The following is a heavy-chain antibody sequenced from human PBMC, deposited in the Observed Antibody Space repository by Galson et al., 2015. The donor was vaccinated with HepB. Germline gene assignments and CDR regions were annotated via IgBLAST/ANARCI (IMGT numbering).Heavy chain of an antibody. Sequence: SLRLSCAASGFTFDIYAMTWVRQAPGKGLEWVSTIRGSDGATFYADSVKGRFTISRDNSKNMLYLQMNSLRADDTALYYCARDWTGEDCSTGTCMSNWGQGTLVTVSS. CDR3: ARDWTGEDCSTGTCMSN. CDR2: IRGSDGAT. D-gene: IGHD2-2*01. J-gene: IGHJ4*02. V-gene: IGHV3-23*01. CDR1: GFTFDIYA.